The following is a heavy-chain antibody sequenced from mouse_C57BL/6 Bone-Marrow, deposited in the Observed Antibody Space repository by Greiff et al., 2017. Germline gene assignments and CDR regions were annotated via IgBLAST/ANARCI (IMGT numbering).Heavy chain of an antibody. CDR3: TTSYDCGSSYDWFAD. D-gene: IGHD1-1*01. J-gene: IGHJ3*01. V-gene: IGHV14-1*01. CDR2: IDPEVGDT. CDR1: GFNIKDYY. Sequence: VQLQPSGAELLRPGASVKLSCTASGFNIKDYYMHWVKQRPEQGLEWIGRIDPEVGDTEYAPNFQGKATMIADTSSNTAYLQLSSLPSEDTAVYYCTTSYDCGSSYDWFADWGQGTLVTVSA.